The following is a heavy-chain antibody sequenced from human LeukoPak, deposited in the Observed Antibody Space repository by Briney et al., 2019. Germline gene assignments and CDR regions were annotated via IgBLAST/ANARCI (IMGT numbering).Heavy chain of an antibody. J-gene: IGHJ6*02. CDR2: ISESGART. V-gene: IGHV3-23*01. CDR3: AKFYDMDV. CDR1: GFTFSSYG. Sequence: PVGSLRLSCAASGFTFSSYGMRWVRQAPGKGLEWVSGISESGARTQYADSVKGRFTISRDNAKNTLYLQMNSLRVEDTAVYHCAKFYDMDVWGQGTTVTVSS.